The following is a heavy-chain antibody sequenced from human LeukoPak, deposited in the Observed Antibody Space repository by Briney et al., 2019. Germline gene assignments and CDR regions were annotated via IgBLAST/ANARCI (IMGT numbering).Heavy chain of an antibody. CDR1: GFTFSSYW. J-gene: IGHJ4*02. V-gene: IGHV3-7*01. Sequence: RPGGSLRLSCAASGFTFSSYWMSWVRQAPGKGLEWVANIKQDGSEKYYVDSVKGRFTISRDNAKNSLYLQMNSLRVEDTAVYYCARAIREYSSSWYIDYWGQGTLVTVSS. CDR3: ARAIREYSSSWYIDY. D-gene: IGHD6-13*01. CDR2: IKQDGSEK.